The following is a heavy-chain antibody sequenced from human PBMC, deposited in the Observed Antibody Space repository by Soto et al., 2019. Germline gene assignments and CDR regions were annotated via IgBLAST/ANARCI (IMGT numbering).Heavy chain of an antibody. CDR3: AKDDEYSSSYGY. Sequence: GGSLRLSCAAFGFTFSSYAMSWVRQAPGKGLEWVSAISGSGGSTYYADSVKGRFTISRDNSKNTLYLQMNSLRAEDTAVYYCAKDDEYSSSYGYWGQGTLVTVSS. D-gene: IGHD6-6*01. CDR2: ISGSGGST. J-gene: IGHJ4*02. V-gene: IGHV3-23*01. CDR1: GFTFSSYA.